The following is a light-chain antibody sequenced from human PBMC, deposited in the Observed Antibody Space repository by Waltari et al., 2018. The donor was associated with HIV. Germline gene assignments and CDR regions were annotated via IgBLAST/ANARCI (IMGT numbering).Light chain of an antibody. CDR2: EVS. CDR1: SSDVGSYYY. V-gene: IGLV2-14*01. CDR3: SSSTSSSIVV. Sequence: QSALTQPASVSGSPGQSITISCTGTSSDVGSYYYVSWYQQHPGKAPKLMIYEVSKRSAVSYNCSAGSTSGNTSLLTTSLLHDDDEDDYYCSSSTSSSIVVFGGGTKLTVL. J-gene: IGLJ2*01.